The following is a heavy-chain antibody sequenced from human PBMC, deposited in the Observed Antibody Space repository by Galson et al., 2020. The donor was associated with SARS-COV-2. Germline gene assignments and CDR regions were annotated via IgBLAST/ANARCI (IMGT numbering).Heavy chain of an antibody. CDR3: ARRESEILLEEMATITNYYYGMDV. CDR2: ISYDGSNK. CDR1: GFTFSSYA. V-gene: IGHV3-30*04. D-gene: IGHD5-12*01. Sequence: GGSLRLSCAASGFTFSSYAMHWVRQAPGKGLEWVAVISYDGSNKYYADSVKGRFTISRDNSKNTLYLQMNSLRAEDTAVYYCARRESEILLEEMATITNYYYGMDVWGQGTTVTVSS. J-gene: IGHJ6*02.